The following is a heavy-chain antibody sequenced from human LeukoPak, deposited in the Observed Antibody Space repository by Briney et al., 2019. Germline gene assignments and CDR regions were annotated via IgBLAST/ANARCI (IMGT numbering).Heavy chain of an antibody. CDR1: GGSISSSHYY. CDR3: ARQISDYYYYYIDV. D-gene: IGHD3-10*01. CDR2: FYYSGTT. Sequence: SSETLSLTCTVSGGSISSSHYYWGWIRQPPGKGLEWFETFYYSGTTYYNPSLESRVTISEDTSKNQFSLTLRSMTAADTAVYYCARQISDYYYYYIDVWGKGTTVTVSS. V-gene: IGHV4-39*01. J-gene: IGHJ6*03.